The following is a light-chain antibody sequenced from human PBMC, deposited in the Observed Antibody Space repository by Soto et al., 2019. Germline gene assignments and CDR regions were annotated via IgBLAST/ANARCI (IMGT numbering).Light chain of an antibody. CDR1: QSVSGW. Sequence: DIQMTQSPSTLSASVGDTVTVTCRASQSVSGWLAWYQQKPGEAHKLLIYDAYALPRGVQSRFSGSGSGTKFTLTIASLQPDDFATYYCKQYETFSGTFGPGIKVDIK. J-gene: IGKJ1*01. CDR3: KQYETFSGT. V-gene: IGKV1-5*01. CDR2: DAY.